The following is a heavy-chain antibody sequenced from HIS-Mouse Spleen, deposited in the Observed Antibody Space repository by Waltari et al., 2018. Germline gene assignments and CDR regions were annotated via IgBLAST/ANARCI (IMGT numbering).Heavy chain of an antibody. CDR3: ARSVGATIFAGQPYYFDY. V-gene: IGHV1-2*02. D-gene: IGHD1-26*01. Sequence: QVQLVQSGAEVKKPGASVKVSCKASGYTFTGYYMHWVRQAPGQGLEWMGWINPNSGGTNYAQKFQGRVTMTRDTSISTAYMELSRLRSDDTAVYYCARSVGATIFAGQPYYFDYWGQGTLVTVSS. J-gene: IGHJ4*02. CDR1: GYTFTGYY. CDR2: INPNSGGT.